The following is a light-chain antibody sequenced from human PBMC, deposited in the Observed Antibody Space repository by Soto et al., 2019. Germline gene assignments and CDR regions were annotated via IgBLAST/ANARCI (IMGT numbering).Light chain of an antibody. CDR2: EVS. Sequence: QSALTQPPSVSGSPGQSVTISCTGTSSDVASYNRVSWYQQPPGTAPKLMIYEVSNRPSGVPDRFSGSKSGNTASLTISGLQADDEADYYCSSYTSSSTFVFGTGTKLTVL. V-gene: IGLV2-18*02. J-gene: IGLJ1*01. CDR3: SSYTSSSTFV. CDR1: SSDVASYNR.